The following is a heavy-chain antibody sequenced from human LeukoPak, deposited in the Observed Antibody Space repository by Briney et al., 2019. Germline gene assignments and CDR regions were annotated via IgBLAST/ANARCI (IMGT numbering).Heavy chain of an antibody. V-gene: IGHV3-30-3*01. CDR3: ARQALRYFDY. J-gene: IGHJ4*02. CDR1: VFTFSSYS. D-gene: IGHD2-21*02. Sequence: GGSLRLSCAASVFTFSSYSMHWVRQAPCKGLEWVAVISYDGSNKYYADSVKGRFTISRDNSKNTLYLQMNSLRAEDTAVYYCARQALRYFDYWGQGTLVTVSS. CDR2: ISYDGSNK.